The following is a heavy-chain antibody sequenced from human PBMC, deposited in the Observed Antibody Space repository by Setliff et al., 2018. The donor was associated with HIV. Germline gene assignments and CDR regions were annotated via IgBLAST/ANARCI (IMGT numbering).Heavy chain of an antibody. Sequence: KTSETLSLTCSVSGGSMSSGSYSWTWLRQPAGKEPELIGHVYVAGTVIYNPSLASRLTISIVPPKNQFSLDLTSVTAADTGKYYCARARTIGVSAVFFDPWGQGIPVTVSS. V-gene: IGHV4-61*09. D-gene: IGHD3-3*01. J-gene: IGHJ5*02. CDR3: ARARTIGVSAVFFDP. CDR2: VYVAGTV. CDR1: GGSMSSGSYS.